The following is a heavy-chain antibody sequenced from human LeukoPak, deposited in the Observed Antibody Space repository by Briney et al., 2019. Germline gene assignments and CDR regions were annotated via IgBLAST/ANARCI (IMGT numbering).Heavy chain of an antibody. J-gene: IGHJ4*02. CDR2: INHSGST. CDR3: ASSSSCYGYYFDY. V-gene: IGHV4-34*01. D-gene: IGHD6-13*01. Sequence: PSETLSLTCAVYGGSFSGYYWSWICQPPGKGLEWIGEINHSGSTNYNPSLKSRVTISVDTSKNQFSLKLSSVTAADTAVYYCASSSSCYGYYFDYWGQGTLVTVSS. CDR1: GGSFSGYY.